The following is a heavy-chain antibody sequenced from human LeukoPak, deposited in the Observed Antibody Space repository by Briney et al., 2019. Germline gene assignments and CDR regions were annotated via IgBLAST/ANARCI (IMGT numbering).Heavy chain of an antibody. D-gene: IGHD3-10*01. V-gene: IGHV3-33*01. CDR1: GFTFNTYG. J-gene: IGHJ4*02. Sequence: GGSLRLSCAASGFTFNTYGMHWVRQAPGKGLEWLAVIWYDGSNKYYADSVKGRFTISRDNSKNALYLQMNSLRGEDTAVYYCARGDYYGSRGDYWGQGTLVTVSS. CDR2: IWYDGSNK. CDR3: ARGDYYGSRGDY.